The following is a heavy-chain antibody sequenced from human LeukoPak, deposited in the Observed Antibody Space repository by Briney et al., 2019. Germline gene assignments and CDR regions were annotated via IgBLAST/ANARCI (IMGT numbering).Heavy chain of an antibody. V-gene: IGHV1-69*05. Sequence: ASVKVSCKASGGTFSSYAISWVRQAPGQGLEWMGGIIPIFGTANYAQKFQGRVTITTDESTCTAYMELSSLRSEDTAVYYCADQDRSHAFDIWGQGTMVTVSS. CDR2: IIPIFGTA. CDR3: ADQDRSHAFDI. J-gene: IGHJ3*02. CDR1: GGTFSSYA. D-gene: IGHD2-15*01.